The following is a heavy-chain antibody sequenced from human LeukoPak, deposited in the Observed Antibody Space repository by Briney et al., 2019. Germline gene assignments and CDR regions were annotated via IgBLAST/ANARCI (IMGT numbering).Heavy chain of an antibody. CDR3: ARARTYCGGDCSYFDY. CDR2: INPNSGAT. Sequence: ASVKVSCKASGYTFTGYYMHWVRQAPGQGLEWKGWINPNSGATNYAQKFQGRVTMTRDTSISTAYMELSRLRSDDTAVYYCARARTYCGGDCSYFDYWGQGTLVTVSS. D-gene: IGHD2-21*02. V-gene: IGHV1-2*02. J-gene: IGHJ4*02. CDR1: GYTFTGYY.